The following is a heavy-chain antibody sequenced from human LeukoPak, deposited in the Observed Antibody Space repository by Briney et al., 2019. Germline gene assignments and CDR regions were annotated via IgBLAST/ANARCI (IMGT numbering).Heavy chain of an antibody. CDR3: ARAQYDILTGYYTAFDI. CDR1: GGSISSYY. D-gene: IGHD3-9*01. CDR2: IYTSGST. V-gene: IGHV4-4*07. J-gene: IGHJ3*02. Sequence: SETLSLTCTVSGGSISSYYWSWIRQPAGKGLEWIGRIYTSGSTNYNPSLKSRVTMSVDTSKNQFSLKLSSVTAADTAVYYCARAQYDILTGYYTAFDIWGQGTMVTVSS.